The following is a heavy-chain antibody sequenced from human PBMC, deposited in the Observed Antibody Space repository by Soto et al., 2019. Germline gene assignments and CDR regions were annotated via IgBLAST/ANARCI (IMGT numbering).Heavy chain of an antibody. J-gene: IGHJ3*01. V-gene: IGHV1-18*01. Sequence: QVQLVQSGAEVMKPGASVRVSCKASGYSFTTYGISWVRQAPGQGLEYMGWISVYNGDTNYAQKLQGRVTMTTDTSTRPDYMELRSLSSDDTAMYYSARDGRVIVADRRAMEVWGQGRMVAVSS. CDR3: ARDGRVIVADRRAMEV. CDR1: GYSFTTYG. D-gene: IGHD3-10*01. CDR2: ISVYNGDT.